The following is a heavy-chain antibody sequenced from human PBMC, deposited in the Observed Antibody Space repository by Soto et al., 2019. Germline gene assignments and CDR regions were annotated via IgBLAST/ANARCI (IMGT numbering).Heavy chain of an antibody. CDR2: IDPSDSYT. CDR3: ARRGVYRGYEVSYGMDV. V-gene: IGHV5-10-1*01. D-gene: IGHD5-12*01. J-gene: IGHJ6*02. Sequence: GESLKISCKCSGYSFTSYWISWVRQMPGKGLEWMGRIDPSDSYTNYSPSFQGHVTISADKSISTAYLPWSSLKASDTAMYYCARRGVYRGYEVSYGMDVWGPEIKVTVYS. CDR1: GYSFTSYW.